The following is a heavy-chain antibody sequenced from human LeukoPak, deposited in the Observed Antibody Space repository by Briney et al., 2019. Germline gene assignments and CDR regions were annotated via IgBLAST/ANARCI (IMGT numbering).Heavy chain of an antibody. Sequence: GASVKVSCKASGGTFSSYAISWVRQAPGQGLEWMGGIIPIFGTANYAQKFQGGDTIATDESTSTAYMELSSLRSEDTAVYYCARGEVDYDILTGYLTYWGQGTLVTVSS. CDR1: GGTFSSYA. CDR2: IIPIFGTA. CDR3: ARGEVDYDILTGYLTY. D-gene: IGHD3-9*01. J-gene: IGHJ4*02. V-gene: IGHV1-69*05.